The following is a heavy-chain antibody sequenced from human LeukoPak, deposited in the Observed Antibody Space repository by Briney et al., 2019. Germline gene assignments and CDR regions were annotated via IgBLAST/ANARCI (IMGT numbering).Heavy chain of an antibody. CDR2: IYHSGST. CDR1: GGSISSSNW. CDR3: ARVGILIAAVAY. V-gene: IGHV4-4*02. Sequence: SGTLSLTCAVSGGSISSSNWWSWFRQPPGKGREWIGEIYHSGSTNYNPSLKSRVTISVDNSKNQFSLKLSSVTAADTAVYYCARVGILIAAVAYWGQGPLVTVSP. D-gene: IGHD6-13*01. J-gene: IGHJ4*02.